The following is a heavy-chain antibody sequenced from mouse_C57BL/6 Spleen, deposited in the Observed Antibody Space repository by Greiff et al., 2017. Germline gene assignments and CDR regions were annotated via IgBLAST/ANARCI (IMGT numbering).Heavy chain of an antibody. D-gene: IGHD1-1*01. Sequence: QVQLQQPGAELVMPGASVKLSCKASGYTFTSYWMHWVKQRPGQGLEWIGEIDPSDSYTNYNQKFKGKSTLTVDKSSSTAYMQLSSLTSEDSAVYYCAREGFITTVVARRWYFDVWGTGTTVTVSS. J-gene: IGHJ1*03. CDR2: IDPSDSYT. CDR1: GYTFTSYW. CDR3: AREGFITTVVARRWYFDV. V-gene: IGHV1-69*01.